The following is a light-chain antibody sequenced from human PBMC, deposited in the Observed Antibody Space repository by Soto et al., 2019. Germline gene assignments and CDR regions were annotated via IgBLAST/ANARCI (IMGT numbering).Light chain of an antibody. J-gene: IGLJ3*02. CDR2: DVS. V-gene: IGLV2-11*01. Sequence: QSALTQPRSVSGSPGQSVTISCTGTSSDVGGYNYVSWYQQHPGKAPKVMIYDVSKRPSGVPDRFSGSKSGNTASLTIFGLQAAEEADDYCCSSAGSFTYWVFGGGTKLTVL. CDR1: SSDVGGYNY. CDR3: CSSAGSFTYWV.